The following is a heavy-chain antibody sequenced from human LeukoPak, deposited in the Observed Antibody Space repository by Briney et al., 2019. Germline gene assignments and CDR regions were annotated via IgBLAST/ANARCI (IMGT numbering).Heavy chain of an antibody. J-gene: IGHJ3*02. CDR1: GFTFSSYA. V-gene: IGHV3-30*04. CDR3: ARGRQWRGAFDI. Sequence: GGSLRLSCAASGFTFSSYAMHWVRQAPGKGLEWVAVISYDGSNKYYADSVKGRFTISRDNSKNTLYLQMKSLRAEDTAVYYCARGRQWRGAFDIWGQGTMVTVSS. CDR2: ISYDGSNK. D-gene: IGHD6-19*01.